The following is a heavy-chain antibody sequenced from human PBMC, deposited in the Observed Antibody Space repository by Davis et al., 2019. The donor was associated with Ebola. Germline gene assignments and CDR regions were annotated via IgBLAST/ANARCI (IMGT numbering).Heavy chain of an antibody. V-gene: IGHV3-21*04. D-gene: IGHD1-26*01. Sequence: PGGSLRLSCAASGFTFSSYYMNWVRQAPGKGLEWVSSFSSSSNYIYYADSMKGRFTISRDNAKNSLFLQMNSLRAEDTAVYYCARLDLIVGLDYWGQGTLVTVSS. CDR3: ARLDLIVGLDY. CDR1: GFTFSSYY. CDR2: FSSSSNYI. J-gene: IGHJ4*02.